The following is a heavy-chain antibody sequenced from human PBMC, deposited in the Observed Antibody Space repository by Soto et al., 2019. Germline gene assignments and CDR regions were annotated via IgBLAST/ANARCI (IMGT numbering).Heavy chain of an antibody. CDR1: GGSISSGGYY. V-gene: IGHV4-31*03. CDR3: ARSPPNGVVIMGLFDY. Sequence: QVQLQESGPGLVKPSQTLSLTCTVSGGSISSGGYYWSWIRQHPGKGLEWIGYIYYSGSTYYSPSLKSRVTISVDTSKNQFSLKLSSVTAADTAVYYCARSPPNGVVIMGLFDYWGQGTLVTVSS. CDR2: IYYSGST. J-gene: IGHJ4*02. D-gene: IGHD3-3*01.